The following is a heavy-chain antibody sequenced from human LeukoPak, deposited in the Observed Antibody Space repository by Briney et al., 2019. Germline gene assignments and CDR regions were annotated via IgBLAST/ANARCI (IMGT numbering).Heavy chain of an antibody. Sequence: GPTLVTPTQTLTLPCTFSGFSLSPSGVGVGWIRQPPGKALEWLALIYWDDDKRYRPSLKSRLTITKDTSKNQVLLTMTNMDPVDTATYYCAHSGSQDSSGLYFDYWGQGTLVTVSS. J-gene: IGHJ4*02. CDR1: GFSLSPSGVG. CDR3: AHSGSQDSSGLYFDY. CDR2: IYWDDDK. V-gene: IGHV2-5*02. D-gene: IGHD3-22*01.